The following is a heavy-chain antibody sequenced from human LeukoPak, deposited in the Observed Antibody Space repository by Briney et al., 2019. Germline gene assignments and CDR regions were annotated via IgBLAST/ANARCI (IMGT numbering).Heavy chain of an antibody. V-gene: IGHV3-21*01. Sequence: GGSLRLSCAASGFPFRSYDMNWVRQAPGKGLEWVSSISSSSSYIYYADSVKGRFTISRDNAKNSLYLQMTSLRAEDTAVYYCARVRSVSYYDSSGYFDYWGQGTLVTVSS. D-gene: IGHD3-22*01. CDR2: ISSSSSYI. CDR3: ARVRSVSYYDSSGYFDY. CDR1: GFPFRSYD. J-gene: IGHJ4*02.